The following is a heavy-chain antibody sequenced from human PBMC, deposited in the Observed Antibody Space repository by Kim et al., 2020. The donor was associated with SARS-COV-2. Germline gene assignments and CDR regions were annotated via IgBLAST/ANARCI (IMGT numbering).Heavy chain of an antibody. CDR2: IYYSGST. V-gene: IGHV4-59*13. CDR1: GGSISSYY. D-gene: IGHD6-19*01. CDR3: ARDHIPNLYSSGWYGEYGMDV. J-gene: IGHJ6*02. Sequence: SETLSLTCTASGGSISSYYWSWIRQPPGKGLEWIGYIYYSGSTNYNPSLKSRVTISVDTSKNQFSLKLSSVTAADTAVYYCARDHIPNLYSSGWYGEYGMDVWGQGTTVTVSS.